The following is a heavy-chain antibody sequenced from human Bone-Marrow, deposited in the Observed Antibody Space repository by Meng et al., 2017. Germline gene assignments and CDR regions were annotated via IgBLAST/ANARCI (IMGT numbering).Heavy chain of an antibody. Sequence: QLQLQESGPGLVKPSETLSLTCTVSGGSISSSSYYWGWVRQPPGKGLEWIGSFYYSGSTFSNPSLKNRVTISVDTSKNQFSLKLSSVTAADTAVYYCSVGELLPTWFDPWGQGTLATFPS. CDR1: GGSISSSSYY. J-gene: IGHJ5*02. CDR2: FYYSGST. D-gene: IGHD1-26*01. CDR3: SVGELLPTWFDP. V-gene: IGHV4-39*01.